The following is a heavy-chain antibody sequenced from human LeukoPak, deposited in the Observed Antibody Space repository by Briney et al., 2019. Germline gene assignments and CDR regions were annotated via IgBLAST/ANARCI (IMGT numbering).Heavy chain of an antibody. J-gene: IGHJ4*02. CDR2: INPNSGGT. CDR1: GYTFTGYY. Sequence: ASVKVSCKASGYTFTGYYMHWVRQAPGQGLEWMGWINPNSGGTNYAQKFQGRVTMTRDTSISTAYMELRSLRSDDTAVYYCARDPMVRGVILYYVDYWGQGTLVTVSS. V-gene: IGHV1-2*02. CDR3: ARDPMVRGVILYYVDY. D-gene: IGHD3-10*01.